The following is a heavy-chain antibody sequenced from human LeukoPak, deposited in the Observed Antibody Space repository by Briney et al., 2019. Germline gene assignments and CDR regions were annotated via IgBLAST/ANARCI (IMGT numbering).Heavy chain of an antibody. Sequence: GRSLRLSCAASGFTFSSFGMHWVRQAPGKGLEWVAVIWYDGSKEYYADSVKGRFTISRDNSKDTLYLQMNSLRAEDTAVYYCASSSGGRDYDHFDYWGQGILVTVSS. D-gene: IGHD3-10*01. V-gene: IGHV3-33*01. CDR2: IWYDGSKE. CDR1: GFTFSSFG. J-gene: IGHJ4*02. CDR3: ASSSGGRDYDHFDY.